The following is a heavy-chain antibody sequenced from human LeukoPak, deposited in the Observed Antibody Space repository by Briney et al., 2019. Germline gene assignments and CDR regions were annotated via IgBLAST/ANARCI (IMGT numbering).Heavy chain of an antibody. CDR3: ARRERLRYYYYGMDV. CDR2: IIPILGIA. V-gene: IGHV1-69*04. J-gene: IGHJ6*02. Sequence: SVKVSCKASGGTFSSYAISWVRQAPGQGREWMGRIIPILGIANYAQKFQGRVTITADKSTSTAYMELSSLRSEDTAVYYCARRERLRYYYYGMDVWGQGTTVTVSS. CDR1: GGTFSSYA. D-gene: IGHD1-1*01.